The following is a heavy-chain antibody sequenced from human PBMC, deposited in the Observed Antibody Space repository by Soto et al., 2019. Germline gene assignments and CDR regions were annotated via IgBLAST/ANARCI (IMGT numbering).Heavy chain of an antibody. D-gene: IGHD6-6*01. CDR3: AKDPRSIAARRRDYMDV. J-gene: IGHJ6*03. CDR2: ISGSGGST. CDR1: GFTFGSYA. Sequence: EVQLLESGGGLVQPGGSLRLSCAASGFTFGSYAMSWVRQAPGKGLEWVSAISGSGGSTYYADSVKGRFTISRDNSQNTLYLQMNSLRAEDTAVYYCAKDPRSIAARRRDYMDVWVKGTTVTVSS. V-gene: IGHV3-23*01.